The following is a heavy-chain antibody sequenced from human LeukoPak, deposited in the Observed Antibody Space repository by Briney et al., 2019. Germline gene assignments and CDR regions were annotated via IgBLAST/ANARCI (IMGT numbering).Heavy chain of an antibody. D-gene: IGHD5-18*01. Sequence: GASVKVSCKASGYSFITYGISWVRQAPGQGLEWMGWISGYNGDTNYAQKFQGRVTMTTDTSTSTAYMELRSLRSDDTAVYYCARDSPLGIQLWESYFQHWGQGTLVTVSS. V-gene: IGHV1-18*01. J-gene: IGHJ1*01. CDR3: ARDSPLGIQLWESYFQH. CDR1: GYSFITYG. CDR2: ISGYNGDT.